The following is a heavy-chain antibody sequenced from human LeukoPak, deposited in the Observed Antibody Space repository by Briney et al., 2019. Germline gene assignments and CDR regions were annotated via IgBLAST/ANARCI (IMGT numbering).Heavy chain of an antibody. V-gene: IGHV1-8*01. CDR2: MNPNSGNT. CDR3: ARAGVLLWFGGANWFDP. Sequence: ASVKVSCKASGYTFTSYDINWVRQATGQGLEWMGWMNPNSGNTGYAQKFQGRVTMTRNTSISTAYMELSSLRSEDTAVYYCARAGVLLWFGGANWFDPWGQGTLVTVSS. D-gene: IGHD3-10*01. CDR1: GYTFTSYD. J-gene: IGHJ5*02.